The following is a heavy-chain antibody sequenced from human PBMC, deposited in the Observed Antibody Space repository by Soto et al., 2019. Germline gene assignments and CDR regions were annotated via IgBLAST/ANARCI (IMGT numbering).Heavy chain of an antibody. Sequence: GESLKISCKGSGYSFTSYWIGWVRQIPGKGLEWMGIIYPGDSDTRYSPSFQGQVTISADKSISTAYLQWSSLKASDAAMYYCARRRDGSGGYYTWYYYYGMDVWGQGTTVTVSS. V-gene: IGHV5-51*01. CDR1: GYSFTSYW. J-gene: IGHJ6*02. CDR3: ARRRDGSGGYYTWYYYYGMDV. CDR2: IYPGDSDT. D-gene: IGHD3-10*01.